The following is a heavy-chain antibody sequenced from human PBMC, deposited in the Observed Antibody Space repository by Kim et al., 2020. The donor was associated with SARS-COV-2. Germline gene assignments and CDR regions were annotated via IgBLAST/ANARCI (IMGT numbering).Heavy chain of an antibody. CDR3: ARDVREVGAFDI. Sequence: KHAQMFQGRFTITADKSTSTAYMDLSSLTSYDTAIYYCARDVREVGAFDIWGQGTLVTVSS. J-gene: IGHJ3*02. V-gene: IGHV1-69*04.